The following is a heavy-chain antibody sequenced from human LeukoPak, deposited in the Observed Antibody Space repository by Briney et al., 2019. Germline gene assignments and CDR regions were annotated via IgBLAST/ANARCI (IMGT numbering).Heavy chain of an antibody. D-gene: IGHD3-10*01. CDR3: ARNMVRGVADY. CDR2: IIPIFGTA. V-gene: IGHV1-69*13. J-gene: IGHJ4*02. CDR1: GGTFSSYA. Sequence: ASVKVSCKASGGTFSSYAISWVRQAPGQGLEWMGGIIPIFGTANYAQKFQGRVTITADESTSTAYMELRSLRSDDTAVYYCARNMVRGVADYWGQGILVTVSS.